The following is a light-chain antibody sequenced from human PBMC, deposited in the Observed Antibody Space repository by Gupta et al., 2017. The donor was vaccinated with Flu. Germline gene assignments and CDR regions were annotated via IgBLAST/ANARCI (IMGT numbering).Light chain of an antibody. CDR2: KDN. J-gene: IGLJ3*02. CDR3: AAWDDSLSGPV. Sequence: QSGLTQPPSASRTPGQRVTISCSGSNSNIATNYVSWYQHLPGTAPKRLMYKDNQRPSGVPDRFSGSKSGTSASLAISGLRSEDEAAYFCAAWDDSLSGPVFGGGTNLAVL. V-gene: IGLV1-47*01. CDR1: NSNIATNY.